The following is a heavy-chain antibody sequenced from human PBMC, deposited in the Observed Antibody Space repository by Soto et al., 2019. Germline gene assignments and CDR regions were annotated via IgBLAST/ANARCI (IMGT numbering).Heavy chain of an antibody. V-gene: IGHV3-23*01. CDR1: GFTFSSYS. CDR3: ARDLGPAAISNWFDP. Sequence: PGGSLRLSCAASGFTFSSYSMSWVRQAPGKGLEWVSGFRTSGDGGTTYYADSVKGRFTISRDNSKNTLYLQMNSLRAEDTAVYYCARDLGPAAISNWFDPWGQGTLVTVSS. CDR2: FRTSGDGGTT. D-gene: IGHD2-2*01. J-gene: IGHJ5*02.